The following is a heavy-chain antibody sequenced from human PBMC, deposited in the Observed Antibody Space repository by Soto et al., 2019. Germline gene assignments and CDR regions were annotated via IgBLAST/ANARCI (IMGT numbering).Heavy chain of an antibody. Sequence: KTSETLSLTCTVSGGSVSSGSYYWSWIRQPPGKGLEWIGYIYYSGSTNYNPSLKSRVTISVDTSKNQFSLKLSSVTAADTAVYYCAKRGITTTRYGMDVWGQGTTVTVSS. CDR3: AKRGITTTRYGMDV. V-gene: IGHV4-61*01. CDR1: GGSVSSGSYY. J-gene: IGHJ6*02. CDR2: IYYSGST. D-gene: IGHD3-16*01.